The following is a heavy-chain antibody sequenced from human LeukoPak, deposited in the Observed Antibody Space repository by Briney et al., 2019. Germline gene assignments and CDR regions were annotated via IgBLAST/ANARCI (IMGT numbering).Heavy chain of an antibody. CDR3: ARDPGRSRRFDY. V-gene: IGHV3-21*01. D-gene: IGHD2-15*01. CDR1: GFTFSSYS. Sequence: GGSLRLSCAASGFTFSSYSMNWVRQAPGKGLEWVSSISSSSSYIYYTDSVKGRFTISRDNAKNSLYLQMNSLRAEDTAVYYCARDPGRSRRFDYWGQETLVTVSS. CDR2: ISSSSSYI. J-gene: IGHJ4*02.